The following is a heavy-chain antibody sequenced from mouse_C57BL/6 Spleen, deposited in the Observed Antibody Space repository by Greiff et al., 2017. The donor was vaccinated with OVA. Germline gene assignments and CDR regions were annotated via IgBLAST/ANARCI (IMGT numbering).Heavy chain of an antibody. J-gene: IGHJ3*01. V-gene: IGHV1-42*01. CDR2: INPSTGGT. CDR3: ARALTGTWFAY. Sequence: DVQLQESGPELVKPGASVKISCKASGYSFTGYYMNWVKQSPEKSLEWIGEINPSTGGTTYNQKFKAKATLTVDKSSSTAYMQLKSLTSEDSAVYYCARALTGTWFAYWGQGTLVTVSA. D-gene: IGHD4-1*01. CDR1: GYSFTGYY.